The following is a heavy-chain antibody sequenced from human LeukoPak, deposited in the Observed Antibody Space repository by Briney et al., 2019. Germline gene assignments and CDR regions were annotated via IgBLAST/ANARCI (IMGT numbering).Heavy chain of an antibody. CDR1: GYTLTSYG. CDR3: ARDTARITTPGGPDY. J-gene: IGHJ4*02. D-gene: IGHD6-13*01. CDR2: ISAYNDNT. Sequence: GASGKVCCKASGYTLTSYGISWGRQPPGQGLEWMGWISAYNDNTKYAQNLQGRATMTIDTSTSTAYMELRSLTSDDTALYYCARDTARITTPGGPDYWGQGTLVTVSS. V-gene: IGHV1-18*01.